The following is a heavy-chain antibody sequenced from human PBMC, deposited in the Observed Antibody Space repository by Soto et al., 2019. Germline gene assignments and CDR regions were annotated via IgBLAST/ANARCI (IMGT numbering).Heavy chain of an antibody. CDR2: INPSGGST. CDR1: GYTFTSYY. V-gene: IGHV1-46*01. Sequence: ASVKVSCKASGYTFTSYYMHWVRQAPGQGLEWMGIINPSGGSTSYAQKFQGRVTMTRDTSTSTVYTELSSLRSEDTAVYYCARNPRTDCSSTSCWPYFDYWGQGTLVTVSS. D-gene: IGHD2-2*01. J-gene: IGHJ4*02. CDR3: ARNPRTDCSSTSCWPYFDY.